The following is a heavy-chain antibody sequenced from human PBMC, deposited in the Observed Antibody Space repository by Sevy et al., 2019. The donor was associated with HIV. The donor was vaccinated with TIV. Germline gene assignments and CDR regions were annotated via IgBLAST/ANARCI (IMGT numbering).Heavy chain of an antibody. CDR3: CTEGNVLLAEGWGHWFDP. D-gene: IGHD2-8*01. J-gene: IGHJ5*02. Sequence: GGSLRLSCAASGFTFNNAWMSWVRQAPGKGLEWIGRIKNKPDGGTTDYAAPVKGRFTISREDSKNTLYLQMNSLKTEDTAVYYRCTEGNVLLAEGWGHWFDPWGQGTLVTVSS. CDR1: GFTFNNAW. CDR2: IKNKPDGGTT. V-gene: IGHV3-15*01.